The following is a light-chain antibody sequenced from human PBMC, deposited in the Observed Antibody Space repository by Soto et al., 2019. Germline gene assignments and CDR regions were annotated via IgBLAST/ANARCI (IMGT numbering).Light chain of an antibody. CDR1: QSVDRSD. Sequence: VLPQSPGTLSLSPGERATLSCRASQSVDRSDIAWYQQKPGQAPRLLIYSTSIRAAGIPDRFSGSGSGTDFTLTFSRLEPEDTAVYYCEYYGNTIIFGGGTKVDI. J-gene: IGKJ4*01. V-gene: IGKV3-20*01. CDR2: STS. CDR3: EYYGNTII.